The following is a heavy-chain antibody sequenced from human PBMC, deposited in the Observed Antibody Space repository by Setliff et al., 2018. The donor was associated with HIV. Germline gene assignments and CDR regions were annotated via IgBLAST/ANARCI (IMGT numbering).Heavy chain of an antibody. CDR2: INDSGST. V-gene: IGHV4-34*01. J-gene: IGHJ4*02. D-gene: IGHD5-18*01. CDR1: NGSFSGYY. Sequence: KTSETLSLTCAVYNGSFSGYYWTWIRQPPGKGLEWIGEINDSGSTNYSPSLKSRVTISVDASRNQFSLRLSSVTAAYTAVYYCSAWGPRYSYAPYFFDSWGQGTLVTVSS. CDR3: SAWGPRYSYAPYFFDS.